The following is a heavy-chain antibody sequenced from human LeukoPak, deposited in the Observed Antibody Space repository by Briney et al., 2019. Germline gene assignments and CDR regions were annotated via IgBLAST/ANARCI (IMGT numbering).Heavy chain of an antibody. D-gene: IGHD4-17*01. V-gene: IGHV4-39*07. Sequence: ASETLSLTCTVSGASISSTTYYWGWIRQPPRKGLEWIASIYYSGSTHYNPSLKSRVTISVDTSKNQFSLKLSSVTAADTAVYYCARDTVTTDYYYYMDVWGKGTTVTVSS. CDR1: GASISSTTYY. CDR2: IYYSGST. J-gene: IGHJ6*03. CDR3: ARDTVTTDYYYYMDV.